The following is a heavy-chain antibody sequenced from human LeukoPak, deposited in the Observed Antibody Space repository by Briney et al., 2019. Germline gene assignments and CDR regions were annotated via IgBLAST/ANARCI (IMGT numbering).Heavy chain of an antibody. V-gene: IGHV3-21*01. CDR2: ISSSSSYI. CDR3: ASGMDTVTTTNY. D-gene: IGHD4-17*01. Sequence: GGSLRLSCAASGLTVSSNYMSWVRQAPGKGLEWVSSISSSSSYIYYADSVKGRFTISRDNAKNSLYLQMNSLRAEDTAVYYCASGMDTVTTTNYWGQGTLVTVSS. CDR1: GLTVSSNY. J-gene: IGHJ4*02.